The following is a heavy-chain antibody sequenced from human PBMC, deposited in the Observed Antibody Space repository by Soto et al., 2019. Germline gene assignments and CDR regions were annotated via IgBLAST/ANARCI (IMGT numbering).Heavy chain of an antibody. V-gene: IGHV4-39*01. CDR2: IYYSVST. CDR1: SSDY. Sequence: SSDYGALINNPPGKGMEWIGSIYYSVSTYYNTSLKSRVTISVDTSKNQFSRRLSSVTAPDAVVFSCERLLRLGELPRGGREEIDYRGQGTLVTVSS. CDR3: ERLLRLGELPRGGREEIDY. D-gene: IGHD3-16*01. J-gene: IGHJ4*02.